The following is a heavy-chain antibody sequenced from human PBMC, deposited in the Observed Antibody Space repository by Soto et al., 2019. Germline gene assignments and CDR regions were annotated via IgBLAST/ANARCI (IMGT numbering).Heavy chain of an antibody. V-gene: IGHV4-4*02. CDR2: IYHSGST. CDR3: ARGGVDYYDSSGYYFPPYYFDY. CDR1: GGSISSSNW. J-gene: IGHJ4*02. Sequence: SETLSLTCAVSGGSISSSNWWSWVRQPPGKGLEWIGEIYHSGSTNYNPSLKSRVTISVDKSKNQFSLTLSSVTAADTAVYYCARGGVDYYDSSGYYFPPYYFDYWGQGTLVTVSS. D-gene: IGHD3-22*01.